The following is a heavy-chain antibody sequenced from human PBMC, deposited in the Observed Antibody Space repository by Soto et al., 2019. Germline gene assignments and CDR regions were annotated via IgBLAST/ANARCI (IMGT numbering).Heavy chain of an antibody. J-gene: IGHJ4*02. CDR3: AREYQRGSGSAPDY. CDR2: ISAYNGNT. V-gene: IGHV1-18*01. D-gene: IGHD3-10*01. CDR1: GYTFTSYG. Sequence: QVQLVQSGAEVKKPGASVKVSCKASGYTFTSYGISWVRQAPGQGLEWMGWISAYNGNTNYAQKLQGRVTMTTDTATSTDYKELTSLKSDDTAVYYGAREYQRGSGSAPDYWGQGTLLTVAS.